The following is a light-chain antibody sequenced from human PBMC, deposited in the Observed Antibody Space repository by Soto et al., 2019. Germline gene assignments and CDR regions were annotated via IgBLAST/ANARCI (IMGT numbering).Light chain of an antibody. CDR2: DAS. Sequence: ESVLTQSRATLSLSPGDRSTLSCMASQSITNSLAWYLPQPGQPPRLLIYDASKRATAIPASFIGSGAGTHFSLTISSREPYDVFAFYYRQRSSNSSITFGGGTKVDIK. CDR3: QRSSNSSIT. CDR1: QSITNS. V-gene: IGKV3-11*01. J-gene: IGKJ4*01.